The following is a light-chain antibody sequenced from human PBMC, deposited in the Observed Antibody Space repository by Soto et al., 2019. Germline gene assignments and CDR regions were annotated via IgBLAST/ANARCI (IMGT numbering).Light chain of an antibody. CDR1: QSVSNNY. Sequence: EIVLTPSPGTLSLSPEERATLSCRASQSVSNNYLAWYQQKPGQAPRLLIYDASNRATGIPARFSGSGSGTDFTLTISSLEPEDFAVYYCQQRSNWPLTFGGGGKVDIK. V-gene: IGKV3-11*01. CDR3: QQRSNWPLT. CDR2: DAS. J-gene: IGKJ4*01.